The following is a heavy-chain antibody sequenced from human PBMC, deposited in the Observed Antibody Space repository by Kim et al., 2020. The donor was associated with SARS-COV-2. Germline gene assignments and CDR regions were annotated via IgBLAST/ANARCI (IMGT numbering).Heavy chain of an antibody. CDR1: GFTVSSNY. CDR3: ARGDGGGMGHYYYYYGMDV. J-gene: IGHJ6*02. D-gene: IGHD2-15*01. V-gene: IGHV3-53*01. Sequence: GGSLRLSCAASGFTVSSNYMSWVRQAPGKGLEWVSVIYSGGSTYYADSVKGRFTISRDNSKNTLYLKMNSLRAEDRAVYYCARGDGGGMGHYYYYYGMDVWGQGTTVTVSS. CDR2: IYSGGST.